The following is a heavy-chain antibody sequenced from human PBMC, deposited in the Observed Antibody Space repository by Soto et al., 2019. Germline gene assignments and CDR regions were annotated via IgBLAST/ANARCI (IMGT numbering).Heavy chain of an antibody. V-gene: IGHV3-48*02. CDR1: GFSFSDRS. J-gene: IGHJ4*02. CDR2: ISSSSDTT. Sequence: RLSCVASGFSFSDRSMNWVRQAPGKGLQWISYISSSSDTTYYAASVKGRFTVSRDNAKNALFLQMNSLTDDDTATYYCARLPKGSFVPAWGQGAWVTVSS. D-gene: IGHD3-10*01. CDR3: ARLPKGSFVPA.